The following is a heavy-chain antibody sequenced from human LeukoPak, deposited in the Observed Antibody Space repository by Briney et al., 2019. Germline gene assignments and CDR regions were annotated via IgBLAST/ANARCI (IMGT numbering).Heavy chain of an antibody. CDR2: VYHRGST. J-gene: IGHJ4*02. CDR1: GYSISSGYY. D-gene: IGHD6-19*01. CDR3: ARGGAVAGGDFGY. V-gene: IGHV4-38-2*02. Sequence: SETLSLTCTVSGYSISSGYYWGWIRQPPGKGLEWIGTVYHRGSTYYNPSLKSRVTISVDTSKNQFSLKVSSVTAADTAVYYCARGGAVAGGDFGYWGQGTLVTVSS.